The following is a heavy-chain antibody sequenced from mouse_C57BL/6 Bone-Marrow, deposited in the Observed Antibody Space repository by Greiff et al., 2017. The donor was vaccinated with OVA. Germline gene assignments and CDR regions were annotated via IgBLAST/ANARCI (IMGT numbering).Heavy chain of an antibody. CDR3: ARGRDKRDAMDY. Sequence: QVQLQQSGAELARPGASVKLSCKASGYTFTSYGISWVKQRTGQGLEWIGEIYPRSGNTYYNEKFKGKATLTADKSSSTAYMELRSLTSEDSAVYFCARGRDKRDAMDYWGQGTAVTVSS. V-gene: IGHV1-81*01. CDR2: IYPRSGNT. J-gene: IGHJ4*01. CDR1: GYTFTSYG.